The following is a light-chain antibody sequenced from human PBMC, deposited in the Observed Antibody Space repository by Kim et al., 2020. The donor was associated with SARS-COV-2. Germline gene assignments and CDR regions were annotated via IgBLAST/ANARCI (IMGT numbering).Light chain of an antibody. CDR2: DVS. V-gene: IGLV2-14*03. CDR1: SSDVGGYNY. J-gene: IGLJ3*02. CDR3: SSYTSSSTKE. Sequence: GQSITISCTGTSSDVGGYNYVSWYQQHPGKAPKLMIYDVSNRPSGVSNRFSGSKSGNTASLTISGLQAEDEADYYCSSYTSSSTKEFGGGTQLTVL.